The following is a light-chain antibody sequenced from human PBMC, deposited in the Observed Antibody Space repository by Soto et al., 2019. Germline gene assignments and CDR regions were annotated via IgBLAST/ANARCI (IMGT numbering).Light chain of an antibody. Sequence: VMTQSPATLSVSPGESATLSCGASQSVGDNLAWYQQKPGQAPRLLINGASTRATGIPARFSGSRSGTEFTLTISSLQSEDFAVYYCQQYNNWPPAFGPGTKVDI. V-gene: IGKV3-15*01. CDR1: QSVGDN. CDR3: QQYNNWPPA. J-gene: IGKJ3*01. CDR2: GAS.